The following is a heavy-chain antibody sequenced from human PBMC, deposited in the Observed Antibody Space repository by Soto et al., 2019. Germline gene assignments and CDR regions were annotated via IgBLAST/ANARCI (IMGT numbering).Heavy chain of an antibody. Sequence: GGSLRLSCAASGFTFSSYGMHWVRQAPGKGLEWVAVISYDGSNKYYADSVKGRFTISRDNSKNTLYLQMNSLRAEDTAVYYCAKSQNGRFDSSGYVVASWFDPWGQGTLVTVSS. J-gene: IGHJ5*02. D-gene: IGHD3-22*01. CDR3: AKSQNGRFDSSGYVVASWFDP. CDR1: GFTFSSYG. V-gene: IGHV3-30*18. CDR2: ISYDGSNK.